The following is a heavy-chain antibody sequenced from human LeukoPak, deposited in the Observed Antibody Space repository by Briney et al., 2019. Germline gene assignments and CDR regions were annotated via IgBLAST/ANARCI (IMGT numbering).Heavy chain of an antibody. D-gene: IGHD2-2*01. V-gene: IGHV5-51*01. CDR2: IYPGDSDT. Sequence: GESLKISCKGSGYSFTSYWIGWVRQMPGKGLEWMGIIYPGDSDTRYSPSFQGQVTISVDKSISTTYLQWSRLRASDTAMYYCARPYQPGDWGQGTLVTVSA. CDR1: GYSFTSYW. J-gene: IGHJ4*02. CDR3: ARPYQPGD.